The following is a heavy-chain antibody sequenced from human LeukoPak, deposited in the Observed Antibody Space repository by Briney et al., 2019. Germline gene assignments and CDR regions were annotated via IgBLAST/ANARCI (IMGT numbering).Heavy chain of an antibody. CDR3: ARESWREPHAFDI. CDR1: GFTFGDYA. V-gene: IGHV3-49*03. Sequence: GGSLRLSCAASGFTFGDYAMSWFRQAPGKGLEWVGFIRNKAYGGTAEHAASVKGRFTISRDDSKTIAYLQMNGLQTGDTAVYYCARESWREPHAFDIWGQGTMVTVSS. CDR2: IRNKAYGGTA. J-gene: IGHJ3*02. D-gene: IGHD3-3*01.